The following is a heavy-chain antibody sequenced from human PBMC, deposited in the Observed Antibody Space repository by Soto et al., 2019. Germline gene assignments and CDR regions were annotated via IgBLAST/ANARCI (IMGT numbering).Heavy chain of an antibody. Sequence: EVQLLESGGGLVQPGGSLRLSCAASGFTFSSYAMSWVRQAPGKGLEWVSAISGSGGSTYYADSVKGRFTISRDNSKNSLYLQMNILRAEDTAVYYCAKDLSSARGDLLACPTDYWGQGTLVTVSS. CDR1: GFTFSSYA. CDR2: ISGSGGST. J-gene: IGHJ4*02. CDR3: AKDLSSARGDLLACPTDY. V-gene: IGHV3-23*01. D-gene: IGHD1-26*01.